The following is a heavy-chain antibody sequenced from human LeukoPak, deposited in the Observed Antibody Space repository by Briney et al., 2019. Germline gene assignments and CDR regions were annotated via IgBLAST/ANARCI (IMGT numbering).Heavy chain of an antibody. CDR2: ITDSGSKT. Sequence: GGSLRLSCAASGLTFSNYAMNWVRQASGKGLEWVSGITDSGSKTYYADSVKGRFSISRDNSRNTVYLQMSDLRAEDTAVYYCARITKATTPNYWGQGTLVTVSS. CDR3: ARITKATTPNY. CDR1: GLTFSNYA. V-gene: IGHV3-23*01. D-gene: IGHD4-17*01. J-gene: IGHJ4*02.